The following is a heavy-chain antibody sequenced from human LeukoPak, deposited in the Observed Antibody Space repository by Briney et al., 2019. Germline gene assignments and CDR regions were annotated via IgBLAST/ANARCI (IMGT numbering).Heavy chain of an antibody. V-gene: IGHV4-30-2*01. CDR3: ARGSGGYPYDY. Sequence: KSSQTLSLTCTVSGGSMSSGGYYWSWIRQPPGKGLEWIGYIYHSGSTYYNPSLKSRVTISVDRSKNQFSLRLNSVTAADTGVYYCARGSGGYPYDYWGQGTLVTVSS. CDR1: GGSMSSGGYY. J-gene: IGHJ4*02. D-gene: IGHD2-15*01. CDR2: IYHSGST.